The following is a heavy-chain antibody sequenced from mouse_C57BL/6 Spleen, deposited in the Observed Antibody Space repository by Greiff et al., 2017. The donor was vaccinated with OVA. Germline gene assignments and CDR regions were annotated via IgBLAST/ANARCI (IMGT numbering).Heavy chain of an antibody. Sequence: EVQVVESGGGLVKPGGSLKLSCAASGFTFSSYAMSWVRQTPEKRLAWVATISDGGSYTYYPDNVKGRFTISRDNAKNNLYLQMSHLKSEDTAMYYCARLYYDYDGGFAYWGQGTLVTVSA. CDR2: ISDGGSYT. D-gene: IGHD2-4*01. CDR1: GFTFSSYA. J-gene: IGHJ3*01. CDR3: ARLYYDYDGGFAY. V-gene: IGHV5-4*01.